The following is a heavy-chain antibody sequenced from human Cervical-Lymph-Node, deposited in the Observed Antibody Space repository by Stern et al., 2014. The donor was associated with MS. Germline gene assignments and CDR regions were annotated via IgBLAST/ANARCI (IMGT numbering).Heavy chain of an antibody. J-gene: IGHJ4*02. Sequence: QVQLQQSGPGLVKPSQTLSLTCAISGDSVSSNSAAWTWIRQSPSRGLEWLGRTYYRSRWNNDYAVSLEGRITINPDTSKNQFSLQLSSVTPEDTAVYYCARGASSVFDFWGQGTLVTVSS. V-gene: IGHV6-1*01. CDR2: TYYRSRWNN. CDR1: GDSVSSNSAA. D-gene: IGHD6-19*01. CDR3: ARGASSVFDF.